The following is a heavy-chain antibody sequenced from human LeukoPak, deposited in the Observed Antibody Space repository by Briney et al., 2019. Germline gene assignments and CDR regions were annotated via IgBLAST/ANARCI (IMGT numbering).Heavy chain of an antibody. V-gene: IGHV3-74*01. CDR1: GFTFSTYW. Sequence: PGGSLRLSCAASGFTFSTYWMHWVRQVPGKGLVWVSRINSDGSITTYADSVKGRFTISRDNAKNTLYLQMNSLRVEDTAVCYCAGGISATGGGWGQGTMVTVSS. J-gene: IGHJ3*01. CDR3: AGGISATGGG. CDR2: INSDGSIT. D-gene: IGHD6-13*01.